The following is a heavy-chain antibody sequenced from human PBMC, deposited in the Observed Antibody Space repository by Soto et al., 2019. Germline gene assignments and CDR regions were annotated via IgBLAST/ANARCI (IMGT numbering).Heavy chain of an antibody. Sequence: GESLKISCAASGFPFSSYGMHWVRQAPGKGLEWVAVIWYDGSNKYYADSVKGRFTISRDNSKNTLYLQMNSLRAEDTAVYYCARSGPIAALFDYWGQGPLVIVSS. D-gene: IGHD2-21*01. CDR3: ARSGPIAALFDY. CDR2: IWYDGSNK. CDR1: GFPFSSYG. V-gene: IGHV3-33*01. J-gene: IGHJ4*02.